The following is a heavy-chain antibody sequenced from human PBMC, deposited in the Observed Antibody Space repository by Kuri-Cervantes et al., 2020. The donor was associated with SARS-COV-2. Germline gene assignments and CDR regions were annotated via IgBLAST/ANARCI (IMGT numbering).Heavy chain of an antibody. Sequence: SETLSLTCTVSGGSISSYYWSWIRQPAGKGLEWIGRIYTSGSTNYNPSLKSRVTISVDTSKNQFSLKLSSVTAADTAVYYCARLELSTIFGVVENWFDPWGQGTLVTVSS. CDR3: ARLELSTIFGVVENWFDP. CDR1: GGSISSYY. CDR2: IYTSGST. V-gene: IGHV4-4*07. D-gene: IGHD3-3*01. J-gene: IGHJ5*02.